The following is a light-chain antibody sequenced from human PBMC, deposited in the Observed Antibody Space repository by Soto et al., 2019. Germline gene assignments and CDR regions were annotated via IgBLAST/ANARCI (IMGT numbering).Light chain of an antibody. V-gene: IGLV1-40*01. CDR2: GNT. J-gene: IGLJ2*01. CDR1: SSNIGAGYD. Sequence: QSVLTQPPSVSGAPGLSVTISCTGSSSNIGAGYDVHWYQQLPGTAPKPLIYGNTNRHSGVPDRFSGSKSGTSASLAITGLQAEDEADYYCQSYDSSLSGPVFGGGTKLTVL. CDR3: QSYDSSLSGPV.